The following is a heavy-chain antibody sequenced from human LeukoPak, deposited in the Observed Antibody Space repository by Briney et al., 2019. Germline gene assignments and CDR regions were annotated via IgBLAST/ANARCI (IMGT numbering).Heavy chain of an antibody. D-gene: IGHD4-23*01. Sequence: GGSLRLSCATSGFTFSTYGMHWVRQAPGKGLEWVAFVRYDGRDKYYARSVKGRFTVSRDNSKNTLYLQMNSLRVDDTAVYYCAKSLDYGGNRARLDFWGQGTLVTVSS. V-gene: IGHV3-30*02. CDR2: VRYDGRDK. CDR1: GFTFSTYG. CDR3: AKSLDYGGNRARLDF. J-gene: IGHJ4*02.